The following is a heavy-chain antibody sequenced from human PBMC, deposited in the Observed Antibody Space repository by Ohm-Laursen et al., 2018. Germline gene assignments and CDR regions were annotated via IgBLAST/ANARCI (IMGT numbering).Heavy chain of an antibody. V-gene: IGHV3-21*01. Sequence: SLRLSCTASGFTFSSYIMTWVRQAPGKGLEWVSSITSSSSYIYLADSVKGRFTISRDNAKNSLFPQMNSLRAEDTAIYYCAVTWGSTWYYFDYWGQGTLVTVSS. CDR3: AVTWGSTWYYFDY. J-gene: IGHJ4*02. D-gene: IGHD6-13*01. CDR1: GFTFSSYI. CDR2: ITSSSSYI.